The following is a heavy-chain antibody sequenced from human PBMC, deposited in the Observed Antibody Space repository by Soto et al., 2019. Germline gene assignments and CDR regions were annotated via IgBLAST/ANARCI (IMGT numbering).Heavy chain of an antibody. V-gene: IGHV1-46*01. J-gene: IGHJ4*02. CDR2: INTRGGST. CDR1: GYTFTSYY. D-gene: IGHD6-6*01. CDR3: ARDGIAAPPDY. Sequence: QVQLVQSGAEVKKPGASVKVSCKASGYTFTSYYMHWVRQAPGQGLEWMGIINTRGGSTSYAQKLQGRVTMTRDTSTSTVYRELSRLRSEDTAVYYCARDGIAAPPDYWGQGTLVTVSS.